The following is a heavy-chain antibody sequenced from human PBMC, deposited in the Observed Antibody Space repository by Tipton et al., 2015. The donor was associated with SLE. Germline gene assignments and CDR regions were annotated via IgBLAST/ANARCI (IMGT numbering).Heavy chain of an antibody. CDR1: SGSISSSDW. CDR3: ARNGFYSLDY. V-gene: IGHV4-4*02. D-gene: IGHD3-22*01. Sequence: TLSLTCAVSSGSISSSDWWSWVRQPPGKGLEWIGEIYRSGSATYNPSLKSRVTISMDKSKDQFSLNLASVTPADTAVYYCARNGFYSLDYWGPGTLVTVSS. J-gene: IGHJ4*02. CDR2: IYRSGSA.